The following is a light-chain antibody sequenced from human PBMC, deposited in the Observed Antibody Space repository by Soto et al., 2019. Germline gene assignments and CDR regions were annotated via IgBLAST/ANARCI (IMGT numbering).Light chain of an antibody. V-gene: IGLV2-14*03. Sequence: HSALTQPASLSGSPGQSITISCTGTSSDVGGYNFVSWFQQHSGEAPKLLIYDVTNRPSGISNRFSGSKSGNTASLTISGLQADDEADYYCSSYAISSTLVFGGGTKLTVL. J-gene: IGLJ2*01. CDR2: DVT. CDR1: SSDVGGYNF. CDR3: SSYAISSTLV.